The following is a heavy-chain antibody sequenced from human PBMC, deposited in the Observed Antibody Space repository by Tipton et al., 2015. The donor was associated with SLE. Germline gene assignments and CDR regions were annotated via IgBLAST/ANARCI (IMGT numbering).Heavy chain of an antibody. V-gene: IGHV4-61*02. CDR1: GGSISSGSYY. D-gene: IGHD3-16*01. Sequence: TLSLTCTVSGGSISSGSYYWSWIRQPAGKGLEWIGRIYTSGSTNYNPSLKSRVTMSVDTSKNQFSLKLSSVTAADTAVYYCAREGGGYYYYGMDVWGQGTTVTVSS. J-gene: IGHJ6*02. CDR3: AREGGGYYYYGMDV. CDR2: IYTSGST.